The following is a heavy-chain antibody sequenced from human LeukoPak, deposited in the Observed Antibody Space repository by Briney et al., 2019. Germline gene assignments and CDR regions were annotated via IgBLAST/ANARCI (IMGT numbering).Heavy chain of an antibody. J-gene: IGHJ4*02. D-gene: IGHD1-7*01. Sequence: KPSETLSLTCAVSGYSISSGYYWGWIRPPPGKGLEWIGSIYHSGSTYYNPSLKSRVTISVDTSKNQFSLKLSSVTAADTAVYYCATQLTGLELRRSLVYWGQGTLVTVSS. CDR3: ATQLTGLELRRSLVY. CDR1: GYSISSGYY. V-gene: IGHV4-38-2*01. CDR2: IYHSGST.